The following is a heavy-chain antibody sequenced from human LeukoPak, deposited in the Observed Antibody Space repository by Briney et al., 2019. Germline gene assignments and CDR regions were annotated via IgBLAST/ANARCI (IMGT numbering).Heavy chain of an antibody. CDR2: IKQDGSDK. CDR1: GFTFSVYW. Sequence: PGGSLRLSCAASGFTFSVYWMSWVRQAPGKGLEWVANIKQDGSDKYYVDSVKGRFTISRDNAKNSLYLQMNSLRAEDTAVYYCARETSASCDYWGQGTLVTVSS. D-gene: IGHD1-1*01. CDR3: ARETSASCDY. J-gene: IGHJ4*02. V-gene: IGHV3-7*01.